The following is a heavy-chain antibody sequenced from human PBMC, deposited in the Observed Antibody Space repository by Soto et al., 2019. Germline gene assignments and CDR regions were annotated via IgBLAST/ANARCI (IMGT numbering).Heavy chain of an antibody. CDR1: GVSISSSSYY. D-gene: IGHD2-15*01. V-gene: IGHV4-39*01. CDR3: AVVVAAQIGYYFDY. J-gene: IGHJ4*02. Sequence: PSETLSLTCTVSGVSISSSSYYWGWIRQPPGKGLEWIGSIYYSGSTYYNPSLKSRVTISVDTSKNQFSLKLSSVTAADTAVYYCAVVVAAQIGYYFDYWGQGTLVTVSS. CDR2: IYYSGST.